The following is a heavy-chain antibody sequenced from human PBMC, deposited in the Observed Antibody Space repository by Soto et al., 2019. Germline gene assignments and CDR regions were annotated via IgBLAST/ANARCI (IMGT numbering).Heavy chain of an antibody. D-gene: IGHD6-19*01. J-gene: IGHJ4*02. CDR1: GYTFTSYY. V-gene: IGHV1-46*01. CDR3: ARDVGGWYVPYYFDY. Sequence: ASVKVSCKASGYTFTSYYMHWVRQAPGQGLKWMGIINPSGGSTSYAQKFQGRVTMTRDTSTSTVYMELSSLRSEDTAVYYCARDVGGWYVPYYFDYWGQGTLVTVS. CDR2: INPSGGST.